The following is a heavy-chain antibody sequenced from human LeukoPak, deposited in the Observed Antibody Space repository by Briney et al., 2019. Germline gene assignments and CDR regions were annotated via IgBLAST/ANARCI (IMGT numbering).Heavy chain of an antibody. CDR1: GFTFSSYW. V-gene: IGHV3-74*01. CDR3: ARGAYFDWLLSYLDY. CDR2: INSDGSST. Sequence: GGSLRLSCAASGFTFSSYWMHWVRQAPGKGLVWVSSINSDGSSTSYADSVKGRFTISRDNAKNTLYLQMNSLRAEDTAVYYCARGAYFDWLLSYLDYWGQGTLVTVAS. J-gene: IGHJ4*02. D-gene: IGHD3-9*01.